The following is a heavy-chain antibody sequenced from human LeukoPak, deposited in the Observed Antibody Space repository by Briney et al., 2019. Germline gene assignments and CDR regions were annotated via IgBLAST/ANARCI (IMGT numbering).Heavy chain of an antibody. D-gene: IGHD3-10*01. V-gene: IGHV3-21*01. CDR2: ISSSSSYI. CDR1: GFNFWGSG. CDR3: ARDLLGYNNHYMDV. J-gene: IGHJ6*03. Sequence: PGGSLRLSCVASGFNFWGSGMHWVRQAPGKGLEWVSSISSSSSYIYYADSLKGRLTVSRDNAKNSLFLQMNSLRAEDTAVYYCARDLLGYNNHYMDVWGKGTTVTVSS.